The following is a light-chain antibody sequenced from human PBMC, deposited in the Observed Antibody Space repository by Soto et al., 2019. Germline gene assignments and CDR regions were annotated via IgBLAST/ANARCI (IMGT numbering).Light chain of an antibody. CDR1: QSISSW. CDR2: KAS. Sequence: DIQMTQSPSTLSASVGDRVTITCRASQSISSWLAWYQQKPGKAPKLLIYKASSLESGVPSRFSGSGSGTEFTLTISSLQPEDFETYYCLQHNSYPGTFGQGTKVDIK. CDR3: LQHNSYPGT. V-gene: IGKV1-5*03. J-gene: IGKJ1*01.